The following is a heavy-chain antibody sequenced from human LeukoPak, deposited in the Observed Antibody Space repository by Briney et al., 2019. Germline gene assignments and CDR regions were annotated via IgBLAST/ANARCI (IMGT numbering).Heavy chain of an antibody. J-gene: IGHJ4*02. D-gene: IGHD6-13*01. CDR2: IYPGDSRT. V-gene: IGHV5-51*01. Sequence: GESLKISCKGSGYSFTSYWIGWVRQTPGKGLEWMGVIYPGDSRTRYNPSFEGQVTISADNSITTAYLQWSSLKASDTAIYYCARPLLAGYSSSWEEYYFDYWGQGTLVTVSS. CDR3: ARPLLAGYSSSWEEYYFDY. CDR1: GYSFTSYW.